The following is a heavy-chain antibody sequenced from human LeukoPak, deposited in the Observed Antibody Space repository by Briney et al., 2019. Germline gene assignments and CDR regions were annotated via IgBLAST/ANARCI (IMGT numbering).Heavy chain of an antibody. V-gene: IGHV3-21*01. CDR2: ISSSSSYI. D-gene: IGHD3-9*01. CDR3: ARDLHYDILTGPLGMDV. J-gene: IGHJ6*04. CDR1: GFTFSSYS. Sequence: PGGSLRLSCAASGFTFSSYSMNWVRQAPGKGLEWVSSISSSSSYIYYADSVRGRFTISRDNAKNSLYLQMNSLRAEDTAVYYCARDLHYDILTGPLGMDVWGKRTTVTVSS.